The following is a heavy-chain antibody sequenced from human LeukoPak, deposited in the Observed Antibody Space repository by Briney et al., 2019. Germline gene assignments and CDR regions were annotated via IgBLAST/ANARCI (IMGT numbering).Heavy chain of an antibody. D-gene: IGHD1-26*01. V-gene: IGHV1-3*01. CDR3: ARDSGSGNNDY. Sequence: ASVKVSCKASGYTFTSYAIHWVRQAPGQRLEWMGWISAGNGNTKYSQNFQGRVTFISNTSATTAFMELSSLRSEDAAVYYCARDSGSGNNDYWGRGTLVNVSS. CDR2: ISAGNGNT. CDR1: GYTFTSYA. J-gene: IGHJ4*02.